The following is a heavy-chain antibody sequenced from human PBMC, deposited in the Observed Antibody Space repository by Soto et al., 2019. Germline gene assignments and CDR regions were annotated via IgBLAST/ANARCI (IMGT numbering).Heavy chain of an antibody. V-gene: IGHV4-34*01. CDR1: DGSFSGYY. Sequence: PSETLSLTCAVYDGSFSGYYWSWIRQPPGKGLEWIGEINHSGSTNYNPSLKSRVTISVDTSKNQFSLKLSSVTAADTTVYYCARGLRPEYYDFWSGYNWFDPWGQGTRVTVAS. CDR2: INHSGST. CDR3: ARGLRPEYYDFWSGYNWFDP. D-gene: IGHD3-3*01. J-gene: IGHJ5*02.